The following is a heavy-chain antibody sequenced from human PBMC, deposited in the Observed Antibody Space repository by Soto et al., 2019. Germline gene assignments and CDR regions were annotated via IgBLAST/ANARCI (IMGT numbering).Heavy chain of an antibody. V-gene: IGHV3-23*01. J-gene: IGHJ4*02. CDR3: AKSRDWLIDY. Sequence: PGRSLILSSAASGFTFSRVSMIWVRQAPGKGLEWVSAISGSGGSTYYADSVKGRFTISRDNSKNTLYLQMNSLRAEDTDVYYCAKSRDWLIDYCGQGTLVTVSS. CDR1: GFTFSRVS. CDR2: ISGSGGST. D-gene: IGHD3-9*01.